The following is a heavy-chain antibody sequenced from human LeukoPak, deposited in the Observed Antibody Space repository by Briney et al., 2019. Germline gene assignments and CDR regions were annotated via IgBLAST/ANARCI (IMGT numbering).Heavy chain of an antibody. CDR3: TRVSGSYDAFDI. J-gene: IGHJ3*02. V-gene: IGHV3-49*04. Sequence: SGGSLRLSCTASGFTFGDYAMSWVRQAPGKGLEWVGFIRSKAYGGTTEYAASVKGRFTISRDDSKSIAYLQMNSLKTEDTAVYYCTRVSGSYDAFDIWGQGTMVTVSS. CDR2: IRSKAYGGTT. D-gene: IGHD1-26*01. CDR1: GFTFGDYA.